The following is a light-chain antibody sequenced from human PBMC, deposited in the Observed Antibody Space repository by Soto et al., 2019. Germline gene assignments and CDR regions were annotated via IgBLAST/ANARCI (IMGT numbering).Light chain of an antibody. CDR2: AAS. V-gene: IGKV1-27*01. Sequence: DIQMTQSPSSLSASVGDSVTITCRASQDISSYLAWYQQRPGKVPQPLIYAASTLQSGVPSRFSGSGSGTDFTLTISGLQLEDAAIYYCQRYRSASTFGQGTRLEI. CDR3: QRYRSAST. J-gene: IGKJ5*01. CDR1: QDISSY.